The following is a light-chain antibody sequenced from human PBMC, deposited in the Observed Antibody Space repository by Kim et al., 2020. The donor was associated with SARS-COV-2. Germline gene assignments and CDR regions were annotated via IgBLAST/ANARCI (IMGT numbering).Light chain of an antibody. J-gene: IGKJ1*01. V-gene: IGKV1-5*03. Sequence: SASVGDRVTSTCRASESISNWLAWYQQKPGKAPNLLIYKASSLQSGVPSRFSGSGSGTEFTLTISSLQPDDFATYYCLQSNSYWTFGQGTKVDIK. CDR1: ESISNW. CDR3: LQSNSYWT. CDR2: KAS.